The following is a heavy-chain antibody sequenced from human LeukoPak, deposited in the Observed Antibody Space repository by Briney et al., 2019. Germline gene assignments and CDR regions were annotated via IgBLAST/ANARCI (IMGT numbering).Heavy chain of an antibody. J-gene: IGHJ5*02. Sequence: SETLSLTCTVSGGSISSYYWSWIRQPPGKGLEWIGYIYYSGSTNYNPSLKSRVTISVDTSKNQFSLKLSSVTAADTAVYYCARGRRRFDGSGSYDGWFDPWGQGTLVTVSS. D-gene: IGHD3-10*01. CDR2: IYYSGST. CDR1: GGSISSYY. V-gene: IGHV4-59*01. CDR3: ARGRRRFDGSGSYDGWFDP.